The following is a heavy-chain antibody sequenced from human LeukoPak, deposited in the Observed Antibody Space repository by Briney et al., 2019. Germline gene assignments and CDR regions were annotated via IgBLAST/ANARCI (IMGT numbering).Heavy chain of an antibody. CDR2: INPSGGST. CDR1: GYTFTSYY. D-gene: IGHD6-19*01. J-gene: IGHJ4*01. Sequence: GASVKVSCKASGYTFTSYYMHWVRQAPGQGLEWMGIINPSGGSTSYAQKFQGRVTMTRDTSTSTVYMELGSLRSEDTAVYYCAREVAGTNPDYWGQGTLVTVSS. V-gene: IGHV1-46*01. CDR3: AREVAGTNPDY.